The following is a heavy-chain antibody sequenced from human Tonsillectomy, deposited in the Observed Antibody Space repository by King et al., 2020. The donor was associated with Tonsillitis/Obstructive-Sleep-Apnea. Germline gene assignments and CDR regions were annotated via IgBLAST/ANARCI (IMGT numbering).Heavy chain of an antibody. V-gene: IGHV3-30*04. D-gene: IGHD6-13*01. Sequence: VQLVESGGGVVQPGRSLRLSCAASGFTFSSYAMHWVRQAPGKGLEWVAVISYDGSNEYCADSVKGRFTISRDNSKNTLYLQMNSLRAEDTAVYYCARDIAAAGTYYGMDVWGQGITVTFSS. CDR3: ARDIAAAGTYYGMDV. J-gene: IGHJ6*02. CDR1: GFTFSSYA. CDR2: ISYDGSNE.